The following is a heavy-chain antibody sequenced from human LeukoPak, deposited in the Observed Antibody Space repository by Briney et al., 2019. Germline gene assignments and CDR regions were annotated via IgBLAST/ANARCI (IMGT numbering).Heavy chain of an antibody. CDR2: INHSGST. CDR1: GFTFSNFA. D-gene: IGHD5-24*01. CDR3: ARGEGARDGYNYAGPFYFDY. J-gene: IGHJ4*01. V-gene: IGHV4-34*01. Sequence: GSLRLSCAASGFTFSNFAMSWIRQPPGKGLEWIGKINHSGSTNYSPSLKSRVTISIDTSKNQFSLKLNSMTAADTAVYYCARGEGARDGYNYAGPFYFDYWGHGTLVTVSS.